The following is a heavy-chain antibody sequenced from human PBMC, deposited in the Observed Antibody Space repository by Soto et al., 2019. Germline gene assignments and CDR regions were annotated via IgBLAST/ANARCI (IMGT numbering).Heavy chain of an antibody. J-gene: IGHJ4*02. CDR2: IIPIFGTA. CDR1: GGTFSSYA. V-gene: IGHV1-69*13. D-gene: IGHD3-22*01. Sequence: SVKVSCKASGGTFSSYAISWVRQAPGQGLEWMGGIIPIFGTANYAQKFQGRVTITADESTSTAYMELSSLRSEDTAVYYCARGERMNYYDSSGYPALDYWGQGTLVTVSS. CDR3: ARGERMNYYDSSGYPALDY.